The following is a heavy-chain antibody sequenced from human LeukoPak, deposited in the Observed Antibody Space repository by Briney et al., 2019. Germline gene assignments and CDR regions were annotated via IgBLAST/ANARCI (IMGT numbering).Heavy chain of an antibody. CDR3: ARQSLAARPGSYYYGMDV. J-gene: IGHJ6*02. D-gene: IGHD6-6*01. V-gene: IGHV1-69*13. CDR1: GGTFSSYA. Sequence: SVKVSCKASGGTFSSYAISWVRQAPGQGLEWMGGIIPIFGTANYAQQFQGRVTITADESTSTAYMELSSLRSEDTAVYYCARQSLAARPGSYYYGMDVWGQGTTVTVSS. CDR2: IIPIFGTA.